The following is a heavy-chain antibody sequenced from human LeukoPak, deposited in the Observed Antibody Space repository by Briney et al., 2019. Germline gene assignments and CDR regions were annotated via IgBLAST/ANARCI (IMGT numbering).Heavy chain of an antibody. V-gene: IGHV3-48*03. D-gene: IGHD6-13*01. Sequence: GGSLRLSCAASGFTFSTYEMNWVRQAPGKGLEWVSYISISASTIYYADSVKGRLTISRDNAKNSLYLQMNSLRAEDTAVYYCARGSSSSSLDYWGQGTLVTVSS. CDR1: GFTFSTYE. J-gene: IGHJ4*02. CDR3: ARGSSSSSLDY. CDR2: ISISASTI.